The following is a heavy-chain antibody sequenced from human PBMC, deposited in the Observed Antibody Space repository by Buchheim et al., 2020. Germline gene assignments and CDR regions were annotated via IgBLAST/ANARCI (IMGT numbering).Heavy chain of an antibody. D-gene: IGHD6-6*01. CDR1: GFTFSDYY. CDR3: AKAGSSLGRFDS. J-gene: IGHJ4*02. CDR2: ISTGSSYR. Sequence: QVQLVESGGGLVNPGGSLRLSCAASGFTFSDYYMTWIRQAPGKGLEWVSHISTGSSYRKYADSVKGRFTISRDNARDALYLQMNSLRAEDTAVYYCAKAGSSLGRFDSWDQGTL. V-gene: IGHV3-11*06.